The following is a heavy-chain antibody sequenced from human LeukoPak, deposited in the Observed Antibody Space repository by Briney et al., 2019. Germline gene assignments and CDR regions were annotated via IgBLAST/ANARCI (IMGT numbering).Heavy chain of an antibody. V-gene: IGHV6-1*01. CDR2: TNYRSRWYS. CDR1: GDSVSGNRVG. D-gene: IGHD6-13*01. Sequence: SQTLSLTCAISGDSVSGNRVGWHWIRQSPSRGLEWLGKTNYRSRWYSDYAVSVKSRITITPDTSKNQFSLQLNSVTPEDTAVYYCARSSSWAFDFWGQGTLVTVSS. CDR3: ARSSSWAFDF. J-gene: IGHJ4*02.